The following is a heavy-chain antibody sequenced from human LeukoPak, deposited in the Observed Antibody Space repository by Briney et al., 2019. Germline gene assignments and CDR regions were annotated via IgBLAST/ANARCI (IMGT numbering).Heavy chain of an antibody. Sequence: PGGSLRLSCAASGFTFSTYAVNWVRQAPGKGLEWVSAIKGRFTISRDNSKNTLYLQMSSLRAEDTAVYYCAKDRGRYYDSNGYYWGYYFDPWGQGILVTVPT. CDR3: AKDRGRYYDSNGYYWGYYFDP. CDR1: GFTFSTYA. D-gene: IGHD3-22*01. J-gene: IGHJ4*02. CDR2: I. V-gene: IGHV3-23*01.